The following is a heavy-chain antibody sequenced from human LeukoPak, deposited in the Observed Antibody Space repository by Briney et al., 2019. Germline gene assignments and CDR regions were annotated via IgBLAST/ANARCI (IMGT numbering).Heavy chain of an antibody. J-gene: IGHJ4*02. CDR1: GGSISTYY. V-gene: IGHV4-4*07. CDR2: IYTSGST. CDR3: ARGKVVAGTPGQNSWDY. D-gene: IGHD6-19*01. Sequence: SETLSLTCTVSGGSISTYYWNWIRQPAGKGLEWIGRIYTSGSTNYNPSLKSRVTMSVDTSKNQFSLELSSVTAADTAVYYCARGKVVAGTPGQNSWDYWGQGTLVTVSS.